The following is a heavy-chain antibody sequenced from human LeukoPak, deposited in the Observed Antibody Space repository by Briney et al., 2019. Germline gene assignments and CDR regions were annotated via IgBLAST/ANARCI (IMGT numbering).Heavy chain of an antibody. Sequence: SETLSLTCDVSGDSISSSYWWTWVRQPPGKGLEWIGEIYQSGSTNYNPSLKSRVTISVDTSKNQFSLKLSSVTAADTAVYYCARDNFGMHWFDPWGQGTLVTVSS. V-gene: IGHV4-4*02. CDR1: GDSISSSYW. D-gene: IGHD3-3*01. CDR2: IYQSGST. CDR3: ARDNFGMHWFDP. J-gene: IGHJ5*02.